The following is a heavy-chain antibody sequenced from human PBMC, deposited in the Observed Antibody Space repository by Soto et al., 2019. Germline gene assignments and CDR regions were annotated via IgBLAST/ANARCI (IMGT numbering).Heavy chain of an antibody. D-gene: IGHD3-22*01. CDR1: GFTFSDYY. V-gene: IGHV3-11*03. CDR3: ARYRLSMLVVVMGGFDA. Sequence: VGSLRLSCAASGFTFSDYYMSWIRQAPGKGLEWVSYISSSSSYTNYADSVKGRFIISRDNAKNSLFLQMNSLRADDTAVYYCARYRLSMLVVVMGGFDAWGQGTLVTVSS. J-gene: IGHJ5*02. CDR2: ISSSSSYT.